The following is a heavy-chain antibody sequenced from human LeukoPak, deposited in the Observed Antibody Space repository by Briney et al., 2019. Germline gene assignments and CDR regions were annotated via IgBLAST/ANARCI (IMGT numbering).Heavy chain of an antibody. J-gene: IGHJ6*02. CDR3: ARTFDDYYGMDV. V-gene: IGHV7-4-1*02. Sequence: ASVKVSCKASGYSFTSHALNWLRQAPGQGPEWMGWLNTNTGNPTYAQGFIGRFVFSLDTSVSTAYLQISSLKAEDTAVYYCARTFDDYYGMDVWGQGTTVTVSS. D-gene: IGHD3-9*01. CDR1: GYSFTSHA. CDR2: LNTNTGNP.